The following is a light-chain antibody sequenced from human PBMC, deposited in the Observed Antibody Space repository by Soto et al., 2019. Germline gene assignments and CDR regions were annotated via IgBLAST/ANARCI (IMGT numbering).Light chain of an antibody. CDR2: DVS. CDR1: NSDIGNYNF. V-gene: IGLV2-11*01. J-gene: IGLJ6*01. CDR3: QSYDRSLSGSF. Sequence: QSVLTQPRSVSGSPGQSVTISCTGTNSDIGNYNFVSWYQQHPGKAPKVMIYDVSKRPSGVPDRFSGSKSGNTASLTISGLQAEDEADYYCQSYDRSLSGSFFGTGTQLTVL.